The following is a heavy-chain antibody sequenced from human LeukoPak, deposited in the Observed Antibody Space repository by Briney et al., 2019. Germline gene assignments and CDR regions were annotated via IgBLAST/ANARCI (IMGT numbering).Heavy chain of an antibody. Sequence: GRSLRLSCAASGFTFSSYGMHWVRQAPGKGLEWVAVISYDGSNKYYADSVKGRFTISRDNSKNTLYLQMNSLRAEDTAVYYCAKDQTAYYYDSSGYYDHWGQGTLVTVSS. CDR2: ISYDGSNK. V-gene: IGHV3-30*18. J-gene: IGHJ5*02. CDR3: AKDQTAYYYDSSGYYDH. CDR1: GFTFSSYG. D-gene: IGHD3-22*01.